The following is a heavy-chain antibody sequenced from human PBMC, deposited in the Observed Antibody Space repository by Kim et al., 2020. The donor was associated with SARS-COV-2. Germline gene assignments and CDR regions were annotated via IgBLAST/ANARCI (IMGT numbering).Heavy chain of an antibody. CDR3: ARDLRITMIHREFDP. V-gene: IGHV4-4*02. CDR1: GGSISSSNW. CDR2: IYHSGST. Sequence: SETLSLTCAVSGGSISSSNWWSWVRQPPGKGLEWIGEIYHSGSTNYNPSLKSRVTISVDKSKNQFSLKLSSVTAADTAVYYCARDLRITMIHREFDPWGQGTLVTVSS. D-gene: IGHD3-22*01. J-gene: IGHJ5*02.